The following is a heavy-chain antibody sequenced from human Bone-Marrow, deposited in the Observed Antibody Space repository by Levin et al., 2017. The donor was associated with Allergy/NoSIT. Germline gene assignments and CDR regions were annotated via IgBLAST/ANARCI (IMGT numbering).Heavy chain of an antibody. CDR1: GYTFTSYA. CDR3: ARMITVTTVNDAFDI. J-gene: IGHJ3*02. D-gene: IGHD4-17*01. CDR2: INAGNGNT. V-gene: IGHV1-3*01. Sequence: GESLKISCKASGYTFTSYAMHWVRQAPGQRLEWMGWINAGNGNTKYSQKFQGRVTITRDTSASTAYMELSSLRSEDTAVYYCARMITVTTVNDAFDIWGQGTMVTVSS.